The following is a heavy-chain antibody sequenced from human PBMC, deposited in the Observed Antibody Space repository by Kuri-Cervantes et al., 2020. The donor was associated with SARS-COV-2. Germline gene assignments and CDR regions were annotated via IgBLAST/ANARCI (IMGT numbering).Heavy chain of an antibody. Sequence: SETLSLTCTVSGGSISSYYWNWIRQPPGKGLEWVGYINYRGGANYNPSLKSRVTISVDTAKRHFSLKLSSVSAADTAVYYCARGDPRTLSMISYFQHWGQGTLVTVSS. D-gene: IGHD3-22*01. CDR3: ARGDPRTLSMISYFQH. CDR1: GGSISSYY. J-gene: IGHJ1*01. CDR2: INYRGGA. V-gene: IGHV4-59*01.